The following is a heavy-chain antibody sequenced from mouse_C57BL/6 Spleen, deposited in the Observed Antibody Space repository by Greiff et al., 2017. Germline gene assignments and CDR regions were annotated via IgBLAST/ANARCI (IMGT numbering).Heavy chain of an antibody. CDR3: ARRDDSDYFDY. Sequence: QVQLQQSGAELVKPGASVKISCKASGYAFSSYWMNWVKQRPGKGLAWIGPISPGAGATNYNGKFKGKATLTADKSSSTAYMQLSSLTSEDSAVYFCARRDDSDYFDYWGQGTTLTVSS. CDR1: GYAFSSYW. J-gene: IGHJ2*01. V-gene: IGHV1-80*01. D-gene: IGHD2-4*01. CDR2: ISPGAGAT.